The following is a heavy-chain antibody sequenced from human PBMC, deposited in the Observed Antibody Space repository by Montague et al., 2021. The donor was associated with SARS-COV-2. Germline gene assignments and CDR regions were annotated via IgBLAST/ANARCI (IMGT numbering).Heavy chain of an antibody. CDR1: GFTFSSYA. CDR2: ISGSGGIT. CDR3: AKKIVAGGTGYFDY. Sequence: SLRLSCAASGFTFSSYAMSWVRQAPGKGLEWVSGISGSGGITSYTDSVKGRFSISRDNSKNTLYLQTNSLRAEDTAVYYCAKKIVAGGTGYFDYWGQGTLVTVSS. V-gene: IGHV3-23*01. D-gene: IGHD6-13*01. J-gene: IGHJ4*02.